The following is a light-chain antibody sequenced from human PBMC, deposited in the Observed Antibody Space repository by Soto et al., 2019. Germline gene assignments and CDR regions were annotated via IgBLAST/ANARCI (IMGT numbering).Light chain of an antibody. CDR2: AKS. CDR1: QSVSDSY. J-gene: IGKJ2*01. Sequence: ENVLTQSPGTLSLSPGETATLSCRASQSVSDSYLAWYQQKPRQTPRLLIYAKSGRATGIPDRFSGSGSGTDFTLTISRVEPEDFAVYYCQQYVTSPPMYTFGQGTKLEIK. CDR3: QQYVTSPPMYT. V-gene: IGKV3-20*01.